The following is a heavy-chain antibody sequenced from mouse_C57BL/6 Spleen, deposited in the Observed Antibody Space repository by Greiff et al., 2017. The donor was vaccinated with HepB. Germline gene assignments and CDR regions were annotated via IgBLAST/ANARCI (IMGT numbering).Heavy chain of an antibody. V-gene: IGHV1-82*01. CDR3: ARMGTGNFDY. D-gene: IGHD4-1*01. CDR1: GYAFSSSW. J-gene: IGHJ2*01. CDR2: IYPGDGDT. Sequence: VQLQESGPELVKPGASVKISCKASGYAFSSSWMNWVKQRPGKGLEWIGRIYPGDGDTNYNGKFKGKATLTADKSSSTAYMQLSSLTSEDSAVYFCARMGTGNFDYWGQGTTLTVSS.